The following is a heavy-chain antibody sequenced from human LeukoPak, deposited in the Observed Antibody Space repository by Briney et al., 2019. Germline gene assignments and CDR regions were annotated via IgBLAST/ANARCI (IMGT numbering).Heavy chain of an antibody. V-gene: IGHV3-23*01. CDR2: ISGSGSST. CDR1: GFIFSNYA. Sequence: SGGFLRLSCAASGFIFSNYAMSWVRQAPGKGLEWVSGISGSGSSTYYADSVKGRFTISRDNSKNTLYLQMNTLRAEDTAVYYCAKAAVPGSKYYFDYWGQGTLVTVSS. J-gene: IGHJ4*01. CDR3: AKAAVPGSKYYFDY. D-gene: IGHD3-10*01.